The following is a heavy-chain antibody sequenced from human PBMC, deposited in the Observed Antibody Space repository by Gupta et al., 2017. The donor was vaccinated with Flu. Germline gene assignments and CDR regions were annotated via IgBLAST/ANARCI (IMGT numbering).Heavy chain of an antibody. V-gene: IGHV3-49*03. Sequence: EVQLVESGGGLVQPGRSLRLSCTASGFTFGDYAMSWFRQAPGKGLEWVGFIRSKAYGGTTEYAASVKGRFTISRDDSKSIAYLQMNSLKTEDTAVYYCTRGSGGYSKRYFDYWGQGTLVTVSS. CDR3: TRGSGGYSKRYFDY. D-gene: IGHD3-10*01. CDR2: IRSKAYGGTT. CDR1: GFTFGDYA. J-gene: IGHJ4*02.